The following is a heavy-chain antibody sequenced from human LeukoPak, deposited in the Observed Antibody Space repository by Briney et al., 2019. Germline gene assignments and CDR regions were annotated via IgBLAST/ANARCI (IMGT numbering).Heavy chain of an antibody. J-gene: IGHJ6*02. CDR1: GFTFSSYA. V-gene: IGHV3-23*01. Sequence: PGGSLRLSCAASGFTFSSYAIHWVRQAPGKGLELVSAIDGNGGSTYYADSVKGRFTISRDNSKNTLYLQMNSLRAEDTAVYYCAKDRPNGLDVWGQGTTVTVSS. CDR3: AKDRPNGLDV. CDR2: IDGNGGST.